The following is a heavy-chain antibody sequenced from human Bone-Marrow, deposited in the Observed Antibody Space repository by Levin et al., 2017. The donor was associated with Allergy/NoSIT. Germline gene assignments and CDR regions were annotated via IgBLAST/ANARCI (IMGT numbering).Heavy chain of an antibody. D-gene: IGHD3/OR15-3a*01. J-gene: IGHJ2*01. CDR3: ARGRGLFYWYFDI. V-gene: IGHV3-48*03. CDR2: VSGTGSII. Sequence: GGSLRLSCAASGFTFRSYDMNWVRQSAGKGLEWVAYVSGTGSIIYYAASVKGRFTISRDNPKNSLSLEINSLRPEDTAVYYCARGRGLFYWYFDIWGRGTVVTVSS. CDR1: GFTFRSYD.